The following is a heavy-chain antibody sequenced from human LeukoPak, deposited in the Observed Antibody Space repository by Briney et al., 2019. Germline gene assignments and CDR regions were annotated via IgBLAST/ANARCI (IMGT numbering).Heavy chain of an antibody. Sequence: PGGSLRLSCVVSGFSFSSYAMTWGRQAQGKGLEWVSGITGRGDHTYYADSAKGRFTISRDNFKNTVFLEMNSLRDEDTAVYYCAKGLGLAIVSTLDRWGQGTLVTVSS. CDR1: GFSFSSYA. V-gene: IGHV3-23*01. J-gene: IGHJ5*02. CDR3: AKGLGLAIVSTLDR. D-gene: IGHD1-26*01. CDR2: ITGRGDHT.